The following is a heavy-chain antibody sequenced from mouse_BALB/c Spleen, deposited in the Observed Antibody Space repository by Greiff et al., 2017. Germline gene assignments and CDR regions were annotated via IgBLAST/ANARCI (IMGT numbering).Heavy chain of an antibody. CDR3: ARQTSPSYDGYYAMDY. J-gene: IGHJ4*01. CDR2: ISSGGSYT. V-gene: IGHV5-6*01. Sequence: EVKLVESGGDLVKPGGSLKLSCAASGFTFSSYGMSWVRQTPDKRLEWVATISSGGSYTYYPDSVKGRFTISRDNAKNTLYLQMSSLKSEDTAMYYCARQTSPSYDGYYAMDYWGQGTSVTVSS. D-gene: IGHD2-3*01. CDR1: GFTFSSYG.